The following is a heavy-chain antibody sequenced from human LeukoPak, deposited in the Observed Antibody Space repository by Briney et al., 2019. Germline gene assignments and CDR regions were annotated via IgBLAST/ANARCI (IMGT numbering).Heavy chain of an antibody. J-gene: IGHJ5*02. D-gene: IGHD5-24*01. CDR1: GGTFSSYA. V-gene: IGHV1-69*05. CDR2: IIPIFGTA. CDR3: ARGGIPGDGYNP. Sequence: ASVKASCKASGGTFSSYAISWVRQAPGQGLEWMGRIIPIFGTANYAQKFQGRVTITTDESTSTAYMELSSLRSEDTAVYYCARGGIPGDGYNPWGQGTLVTVSS.